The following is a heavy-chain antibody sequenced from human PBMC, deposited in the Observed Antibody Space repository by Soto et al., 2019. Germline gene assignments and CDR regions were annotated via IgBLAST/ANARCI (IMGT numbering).Heavy chain of an antibody. J-gene: IGHJ4*02. D-gene: IGHD3-9*01. CDR1: GFTFSSYS. CDR2: ISSSSSYI. CDR3: ARDRRMRYFDWLTTDY. Sequence: EVQLVESGGGLVKPGGSLRLSCAASGFTFSSYSMNWVRQAPGKGLEWVSSISSSSSYIYYADSVKGRFTISRDNAKNSLYLEMNSLRAEDKALYYCARDRRMRYFDWLTTDYWGQGTLVTVFS. V-gene: IGHV3-21*01.